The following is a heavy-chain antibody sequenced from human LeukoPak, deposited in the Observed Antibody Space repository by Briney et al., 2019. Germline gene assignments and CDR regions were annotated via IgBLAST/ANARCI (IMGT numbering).Heavy chain of an antibody. Sequence: PSETLSLTCTVSGGSISSYYWSWIRQPPGKGLEWIGYIYYSGSTNHNPSLKSRVTISVDTSKNQFSLKLSSVTAADTAVYYCARAPTYYYDSSGYYLLPFFDYWGQGTLVTVSS. CDR2: IYYSGST. J-gene: IGHJ4*02. D-gene: IGHD3-22*01. V-gene: IGHV4-59*01. CDR3: ARAPTYYYDSSGYYLLPFFDY. CDR1: GGSISSYY.